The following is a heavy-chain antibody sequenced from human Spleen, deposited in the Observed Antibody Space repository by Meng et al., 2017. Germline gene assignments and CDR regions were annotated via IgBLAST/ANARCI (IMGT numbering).Heavy chain of an antibody. V-gene: IGHV1-2*06. D-gene: IGHD6-6*01. CDR1: GYTFNGYY. CDR2: SHPDSGGT. CDR3: ARRDYSSSSFDS. J-gene: IGHJ4*02. Sequence: QVQLVQSGAEVRKPRASVKVSCKASGYTFNGYYIHWVRQAPGQGLEWMGRSHPDSGGTNSAQNFQGRVTMTRDMSISTAHMELSRLRSDDAAVYYCARRDYSSSSFDSWGQGTLVTVSS.